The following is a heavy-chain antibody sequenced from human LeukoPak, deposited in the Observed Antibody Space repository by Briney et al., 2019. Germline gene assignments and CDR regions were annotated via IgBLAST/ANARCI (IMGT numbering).Heavy chain of an antibody. CDR1: GFTVITND. J-gene: IGHJ4*02. CDR2: LYSDGNT. V-gene: IGHV3-53*01. D-gene: IGHD1-14*01. CDR3: ARGVEPLAANTLAY. Sequence: PGGSLRLSCAASGFTVITNDMTWVRQAPGKGLEWVSVLYSDGNTKYADSVQGRFTISRDNSKNTLYLEMNSLSTDDKAVYYCARGVEPLAANTLAYWGQGTLVTVSS.